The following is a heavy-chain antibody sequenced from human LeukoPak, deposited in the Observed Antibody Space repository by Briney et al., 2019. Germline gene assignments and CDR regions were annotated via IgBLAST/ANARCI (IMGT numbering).Heavy chain of an antibody. J-gene: IGHJ4*02. CDR1: GGSISSYY. CDR3: ARGLNHPISDCSSTSCHPLAHYFDY. V-gene: IGHV4-4*07. D-gene: IGHD2-2*01. Sequence: SETLSLTCSVSGGSISSYYWILIRHPARNGLDWIGRIYTSGSTNYNPSLTSRVTISVDTAKNHFSLKLSSVTAADTAVYYCARGLNHPISDCSSTSCHPLAHYFDYWGQGTLVTVSS. CDR2: IYTSGST.